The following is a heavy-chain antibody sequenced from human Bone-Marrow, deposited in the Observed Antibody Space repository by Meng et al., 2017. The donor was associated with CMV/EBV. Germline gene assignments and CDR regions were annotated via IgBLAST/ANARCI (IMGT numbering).Heavy chain of an antibody. CDR3: TRGAEDY. Sequence: GESLKISCAASGFTFSGSAMHWVRQASGKGLEWVGRIRSKANSYATAYAASVKGRFTISRDDSKNTAYLQMNSLKTEDTAVYYCTRGAEDYWGQGTLVTVSS. CDR1: GFTFSGSA. J-gene: IGHJ4*02. V-gene: IGHV3-73*01. CDR2: IRSKANSYAT.